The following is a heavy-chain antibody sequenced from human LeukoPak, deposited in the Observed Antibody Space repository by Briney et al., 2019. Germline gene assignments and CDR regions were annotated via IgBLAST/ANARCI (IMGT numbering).Heavy chain of an antibody. CDR2: IVVGSGHT. CDR1: GFTFATST. Sequence: ASVKVSCKASGFTFATSTVQWVRQARGQRLEWMGWIVVGSGHTNYAQKFQQRVTITRDMSTSTAYMYLSSLTSEDTALYYCAATFTVTSGSTYYGLDVWGQGTTVTVSS. J-gene: IGHJ6*02. V-gene: IGHV1-58*01. CDR3: AATFTVTSGSTYYGLDV. D-gene: IGHD4-17*01.